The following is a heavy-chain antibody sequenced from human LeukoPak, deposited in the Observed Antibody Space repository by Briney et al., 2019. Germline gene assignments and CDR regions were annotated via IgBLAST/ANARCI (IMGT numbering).Heavy chain of an antibody. CDR1: GFRFSGYS. CDR2: INDYSTEI. V-gene: IGHV3-21*01. Sequence: GGSLRLSCVASGFRFSGYSMNWVRQAPGKGLAWVSIINDYSTEIHYADSVKGRFTISRDNAKNSLYLQMSSLRVEDTAVYYCARDMDQLPDENWGRGTLVTVSS. CDR3: ARDMDQLPDEN. J-gene: IGHJ4*02. D-gene: IGHD1-1*01.